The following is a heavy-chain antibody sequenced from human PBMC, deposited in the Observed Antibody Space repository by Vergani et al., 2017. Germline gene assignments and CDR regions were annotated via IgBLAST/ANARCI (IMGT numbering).Heavy chain of an antibody. D-gene: IGHD3-3*01. CDR2: ISSNGGST. V-gene: IGHV3-64D*06. CDR3: VKEPTPNYDFWSGYYPH. Sequence: EVQLVESGGGLVQPGGSLRLSCSASGFTFSSYAMHWVRQAPGKGLEYVSAISSNGGSTYYSDSVKGRFTISRDNSKNTLYLQMSSLRAEDTAVYYCVKEPTPNYDFWSGYYPHWGQGTLATVSS. J-gene: IGHJ4*02. CDR1: GFTFSSYA.